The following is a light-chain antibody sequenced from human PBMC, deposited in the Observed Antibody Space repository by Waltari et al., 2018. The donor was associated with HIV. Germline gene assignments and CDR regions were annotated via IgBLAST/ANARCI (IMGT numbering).Light chain of an antibody. CDR1: SSNLGSND. V-gene: IGLV1-51*01. CDR3: GTWDSGLSAVV. J-gene: IGLJ3*02. CDR2: DNY. Sequence: QSVLTQPPSVSAAPGQRVTISCSGSSSNLGSNDVSWYQQRPGTAPKLLIFDNYKRPSGIPDRFSGSKSGTSATLGITGLQTGDEADYYCGTWDSGLSAVVFGGGTKLTVL.